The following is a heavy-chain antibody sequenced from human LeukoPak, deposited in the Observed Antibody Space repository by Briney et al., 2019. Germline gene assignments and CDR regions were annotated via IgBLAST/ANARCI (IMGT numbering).Heavy chain of an antibody. CDR1: GLTVSSNY. D-gene: IGHD4/OR15-4a*01. CDR2: IYSDGTT. V-gene: IGHV3-53*01. CDR3: ARRAGAYSHPYDY. J-gene: IGHJ4*02. Sequence: GGSLRLSCTASGLTVSSNYMSWVRQAPGKGLEWVSEIYSDGTTYYAASVKGRFSISRDNSKNTLYLQMNSLRAEDTAVNYCARRAGAYSHPYDYWGQGTLVTVSS.